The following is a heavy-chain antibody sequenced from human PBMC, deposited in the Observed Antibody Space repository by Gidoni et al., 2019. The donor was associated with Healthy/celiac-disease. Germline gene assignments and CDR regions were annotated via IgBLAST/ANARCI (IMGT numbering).Heavy chain of an antibody. CDR1: GFTFSSYA. CDR3: AKEVFRGIAAAGSFDY. V-gene: IGHV3-23*01. Sequence: EVQLLESGGGLVQHGGSLRLSCAASGFTFSSYAMSWVRQAPCNGLEWVSAISGSGGSTYYAYSVKGRFTISRDNSKNTLYLQMNILRAEDTAVYYCAKEVFRGIAAAGSFDYWGQGTLVTVSS. D-gene: IGHD6-13*01. CDR2: ISGSGGST. J-gene: IGHJ4*02.